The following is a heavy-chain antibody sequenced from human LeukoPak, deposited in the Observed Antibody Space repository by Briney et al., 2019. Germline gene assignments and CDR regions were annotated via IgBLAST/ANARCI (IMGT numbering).Heavy chain of an antibody. V-gene: IGHV3-30*01. CDR2: ISYDGNNK. CDR1: GFSFSSYA. CDR3: ARGGMAFAIRKLDY. D-gene: IGHD2-2*02. J-gene: IGHJ4*02. Sequence: GGSLRLSCAASGFSFSSYAVHWVRQAPGKGLEWVAVISYDGNNKYYADSVEGRFTISRDDSKNTVFLQMNSLRVEDTAVYYCARGGMAFAIRKLDYWGQGTLVTVSS.